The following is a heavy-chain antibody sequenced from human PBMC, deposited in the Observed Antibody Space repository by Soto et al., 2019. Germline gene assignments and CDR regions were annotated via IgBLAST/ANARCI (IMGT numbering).Heavy chain of an antibody. CDR3: ARDPIGYSSGWRYGMDV. CDR2: IYYSGST. V-gene: IGHV4-61*01. CDR1: GGSVSSGSYY. D-gene: IGHD6-19*01. J-gene: IGHJ6*02. Sequence: SETLSLTCTVSGGSVSSGSYYWSWIRQPPGKGLEWIGYIYYSGSTNYNPSLKSRVTISVDTSKNQFSLKLSSVTAADTAVYYCARDPIGYSSGWRYGMDVWGQGTTVTVSS.